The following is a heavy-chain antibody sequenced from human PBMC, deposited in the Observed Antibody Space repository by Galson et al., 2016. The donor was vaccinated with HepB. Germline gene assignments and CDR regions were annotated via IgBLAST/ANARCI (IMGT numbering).Heavy chain of an antibody. CDR3: ARVGRHSTLFEAFHI. CDR1: GYTFTSYY. V-gene: IGHV1-46*01. J-gene: IGHJ3*02. Sequence: SVKVSCKASGYTFTSYYMHWVRQAPGQGLEWMGIINPSDNSTSYAQKFQGRLTMTRDTSTSTVYMDLSSLRSEDTAVYYCARVGRHSTLFEAFHIWGQGTMVTVSS. D-gene: IGHD3-10*02. CDR2: INPSDNST.